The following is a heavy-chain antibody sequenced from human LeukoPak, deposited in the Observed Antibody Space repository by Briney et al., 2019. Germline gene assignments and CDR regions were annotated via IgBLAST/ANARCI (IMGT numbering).Heavy chain of an antibody. J-gene: IGHJ6*04. CDR1: GGSISSSGYY. CDR3: ARVIYGYSSPSEDV. D-gene: IGHD6-19*01. Sequence: KPSETLSLTCTVSGGSISSSGYYWGWIRQPPGKGLEWIVRIYTSGSTNYNSALKRRVTMSVDTSKNQFSLKLSSVTAEATAVYYCARVIYGYSSPSEDVWGKGTTVTVSS. V-gene: IGHV4-39*07. CDR2: IYTSGST.